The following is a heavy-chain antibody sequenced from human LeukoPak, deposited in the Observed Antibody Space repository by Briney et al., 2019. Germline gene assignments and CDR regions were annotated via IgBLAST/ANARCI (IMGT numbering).Heavy chain of an antibody. CDR3: ARDSHYYDSSAPSY. Sequence: GGPLRLSCAASGFTFSSYAMHWVRQAPGKGLEWVAVISYDGSNKYYADSVKGRFTISRDNSKNTLYPQMNSLRAEDTAVYYCARDSHYYDSSAPSYWGQGTLVTVSS. D-gene: IGHD3-22*01. V-gene: IGHV3-30*04. CDR1: GFTFSSYA. J-gene: IGHJ4*02. CDR2: ISYDGSNK.